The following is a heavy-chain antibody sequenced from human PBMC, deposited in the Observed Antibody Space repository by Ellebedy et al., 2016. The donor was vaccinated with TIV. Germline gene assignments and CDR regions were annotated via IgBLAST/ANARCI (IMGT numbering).Heavy chain of an antibody. CDR1: GFTFSNFG. J-gene: IGHJ4*02. Sequence: GESLKISCAASGFTFSNFGIHWLRQAPGKGLEWVTVISDDGNNQYYAASVKGRFTISRDNSKNTVYLQMNSLRGEDAALYFCARDRPINGKKSWCLDSWGQGTLVTVAS. CDR2: ISDDGNNQ. CDR3: ARDRPINGKKSWCLDS. V-gene: IGHV3-30*03. D-gene: IGHD2-8*01.